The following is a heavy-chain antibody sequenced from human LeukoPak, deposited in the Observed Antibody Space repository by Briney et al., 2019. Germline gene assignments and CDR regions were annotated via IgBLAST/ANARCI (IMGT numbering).Heavy chain of an antibody. CDR1: GGSISSSSYY. V-gene: IGHV4-39*01. CDR2: IYYSGST. D-gene: IGHD1-14*01. J-gene: IGHJ4*02. CDR3: AELPELGSFDY. Sequence: SETLSLTCTVSGGSISSSSYYWGWIRQPPGKGLEWIGSIYYSGSTYYNPSLKSRVTVSVDTSKNQFSLKLSSVTAADTAVYYCAELPELGSFDYWGQGTLVTVSS.